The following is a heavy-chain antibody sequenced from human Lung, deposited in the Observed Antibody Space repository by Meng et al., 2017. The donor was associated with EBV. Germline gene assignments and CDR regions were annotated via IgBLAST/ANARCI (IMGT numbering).Heavy chain of an antibody. V-gene: IGHV1-3*01. CDR2: INAGNGNT. D-gene: IGHD2-2*01. CDR3: ARTGCSSSSCYDY. CDR1: GYSFTTYA. J-gene: IGHJ4*02. Sequence: QVQLVQSGAEVKKPGASVKVSCKASGYSFTTYAMHWVLQAPGQRLEWMGWINAGNGNTKYSEKFQSRVTITRDTAASTAYMELSSLRSEDTAVYYCARTGCSSSSCYDYWGQGTLVTVSS.